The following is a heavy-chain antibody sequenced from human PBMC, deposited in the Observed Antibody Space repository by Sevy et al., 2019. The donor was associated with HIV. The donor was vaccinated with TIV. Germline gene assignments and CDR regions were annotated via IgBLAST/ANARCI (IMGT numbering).Heavy chain of an antibody. CDR3: ARGEEWELSLYYFDY. CDR2: ISAYNGNT. Sequence: ASVKVSCKASGYTFTSYGISWVQQAPGQGLEWMGWISAYNGNTNYAQKLQGRVTMTTDTSTSTVYMELRSLRSDDTAVYYCARGEEWELSLYYFDYWGQGTLVTVSS. CDR1: GYTFTSYG. D-gene: IGHD1-26*01. V-gene: IGHV1-18*01. J-gene: IGHJ4*02.